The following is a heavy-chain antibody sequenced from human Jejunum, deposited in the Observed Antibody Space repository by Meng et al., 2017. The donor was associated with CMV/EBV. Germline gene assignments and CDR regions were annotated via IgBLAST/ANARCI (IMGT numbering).Heavy chain of an antibody. CDR3: ARDPTPDGSDY. CDR1: CSPLSDSRYY. V-gene: IGHV4-39*07. D-gene: IGHD3-10*01. Sequence: EPRPLRVNPSDTLLLPSTFLCSPLSDSRYYSGWIRHPPGKGLEWIGSVYYSGSTYYHPSLESPVSISVDTSKNQFSLKLTSVTAADTATYYCARDPTPDGSDYWGRGTLVTVSS. J-gene: IGHJ4*02. CDR2: VYYSGST.